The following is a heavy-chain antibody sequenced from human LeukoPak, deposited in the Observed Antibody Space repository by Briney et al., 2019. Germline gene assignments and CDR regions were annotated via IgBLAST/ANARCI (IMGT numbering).Heavy chain of an antibody. CDR3: AGSGYPEGLDF. D-gene: IGHD3-22*01. CDR1: GFSFSNYD. Sequence: GRSLRLSCAASGFSFSNYDMHWVRQAPGKGLEWVAIIWYDGSNKYYADSVKGRFTISRDNSKKTLYLQMNSLRAEDTAVYYCAGSGYPEGLDFWGQGTLVTVSS. CDR2: IWYDGSNK. V-gene: IGHV3-33*01. J-gene: IGHJ4*02.